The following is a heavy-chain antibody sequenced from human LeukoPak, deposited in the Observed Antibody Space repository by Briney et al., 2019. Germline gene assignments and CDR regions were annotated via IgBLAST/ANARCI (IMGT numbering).Heavy chain of an antibody. CDR3: VRHLPCFGCYYYYMDV. J-gene: IGHJ6*03. CDR2: IYHSGST. D-gene: IGHD6-19*01. CDR1: GGSISSGGYY. Sequence: SETLSLTCTVSGGSISSGGYYWSWIRQPPGKGLEWIGYIYHSGSTYYNPSLKSRVTISIDRSKNQFYLNLTSVAAADTAVYYCVRHLPCFGCYYYYMDVWGRGTTVTVSS. V-gene: IGHV4-30-2*01.